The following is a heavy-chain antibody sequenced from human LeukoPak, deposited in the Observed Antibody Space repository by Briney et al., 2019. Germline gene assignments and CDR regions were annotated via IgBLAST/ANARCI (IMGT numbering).Heavy chain of an antibody. CDR2: IGTAGDT. V-gene: IGHV3-13*01. CDR3: ARDEGAAAAAFGLFDAFDI. CDR1: GFTFSSYD. D-gene: IGHD6-13*01. J-gene: IGHJ3*02. Sequence: PGGSLRLSCAASGFTFSSYDMHWVRQATGKGLEWVSAIGTAGDTYYPGSVKGRFTISRDNAKNSLYLQMNSLRAEDTAVYYCARDEGAAAAAFGLFDAFDIWGQGTMVTVSS.